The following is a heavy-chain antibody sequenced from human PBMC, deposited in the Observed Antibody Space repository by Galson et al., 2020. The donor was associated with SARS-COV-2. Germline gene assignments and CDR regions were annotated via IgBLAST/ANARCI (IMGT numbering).Heavy chain of an antibody. CDR2: IIPIFGAP. J-gene: IGHJ6*02. Sequence: SVKVSCKASGDSFTNYDISWVRQAPGQGLEWMGGIIPIFGAPDYAQKFQGRVTITADESTSTVNMALSSLRSDDTAIYYCATEMTSLYQYYVMDVWGPGTTVTVSS. CDR1: GDSFTNYD. V-gene: IGHV1-69*13. CDR3: ATEMTSLYQYYVMDV.